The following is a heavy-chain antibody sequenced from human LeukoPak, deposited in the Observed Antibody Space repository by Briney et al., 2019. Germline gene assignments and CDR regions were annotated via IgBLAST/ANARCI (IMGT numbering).Heavy chain of an antibody. CDR1: GYTFINFF. D-gene: IGHD6-19*01. V-gene: IGHV1-2*02. Sequence: ASVKVSCKASGYTFINFFMHWVRQAPGQGLEWMGWINPNSGGTNLAQKFQGRVTMTRDTSISTAYMELSSLRSEDTAVCFCAIGTEGGSGWDLTYWGQGTLVTVSS. CDR2: INPNSGGT. CDR3: AIGTEGGSGWDLTY. J-gene: IGHJ4*02.